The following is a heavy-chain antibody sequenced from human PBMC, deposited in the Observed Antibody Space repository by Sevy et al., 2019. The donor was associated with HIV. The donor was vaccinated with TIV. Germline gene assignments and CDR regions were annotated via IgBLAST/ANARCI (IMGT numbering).Heavy chain of an antibody. D-gene: IGHD5-18*01. J-gene: IGHJ4*02. V-gene: IGHV4-39*01. Sequence: SETLSLTCTVSGGSISSSSYYWGWIRQPPGKGLEWIGSIYYSGSTYYNPSLKSRVTISVDTSKNQFSLKLSSVTAADTAVYDCARHAQSYGSYYFDYWGQGTLVTVSS. CDR3: ARHAQSYGSYYFDY. CDR1: GGSISSSSYY. CDR2: IYYSGST.